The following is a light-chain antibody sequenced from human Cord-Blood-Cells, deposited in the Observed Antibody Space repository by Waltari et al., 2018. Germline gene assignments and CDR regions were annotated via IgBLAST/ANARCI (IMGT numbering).Light chain of an antibody. CDR3: SSYAGSNNLV. J-gene: IGLJ3*02. CDR2: EVS. Sequence: QSALTPPPPASGSPGQSATLACTGTSSDVGGYNYVSWYQQHPGKAPKLMIYEVSKRPSGVPDRFSGSKSGNTASLTVSGLQAEDEADYYCSSYAGSNNLVFGGGTKLTVL. V-gene: IGLV2-8*01. CDR1: SSDVGGYNY.